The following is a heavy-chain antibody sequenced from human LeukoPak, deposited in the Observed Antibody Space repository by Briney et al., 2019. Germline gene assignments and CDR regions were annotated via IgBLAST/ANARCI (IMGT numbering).Heavy chain of an antibody. J-gene: IGHJ5*02. V-gene: IGHV3-53*01. CDR1: DFTVSSNC. CDR2: LNSGGSR. Sequence: AGGSLRLSCAASDFTVSSNCMSWVRQAPGKGLEWVSALNSGGSRFYADSVKGRFIISRDNSKNTVYLQMNSLRAEDTAVYYCARTGIVVGGIKWFDPWGQGTLVTVSS. D-gene: IGHD6-19*01. CDR3: ARTGIVVGGIKWFDP.